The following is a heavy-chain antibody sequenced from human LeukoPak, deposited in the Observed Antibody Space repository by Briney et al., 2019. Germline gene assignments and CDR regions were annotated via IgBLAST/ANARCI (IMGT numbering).Heavy chain of an antibody. J-gene: IGHJ2*01. Sequence: PSETLSLTCTVSGGSISSSSYYWGWIRQPPGKGLEWIGSIYYSGSTYYNPSLKSRVTISVDTSKNQFSLKLSSVTAADTAVYYCARVRPNGIAVAGRSWYFDLWCRGTLVTVAS. D-gene: IGHD6-19*01. CDR1: GGSISSSSYY. V-gene: IGHV4-39*07. CDR3: ARVRPNGIAVAGRSWYFDL. CDR2: IYYSGST.